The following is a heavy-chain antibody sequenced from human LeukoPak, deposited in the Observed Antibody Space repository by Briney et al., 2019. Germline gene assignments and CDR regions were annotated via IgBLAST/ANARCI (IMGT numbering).Heavy chain of an antibody. CDR3: AKGLREYYGSGSYYNEYYFDH. D-gene: IGHD3-10*01. CDR1: GFTFSSYA. CDR2: ISGSGGST. J-gene: IGHJ4*02. Sequence: GGSLRLSCAASGFTFSSYAMSWVRQAPGKGLEWVSAISGSGGSTYYADSVKGRFTISRDNSKNTLYLQMNSLRAEDTAVYYCAKGLREYYGSGSYYNEYYFDHWGQGTLVTVSS. V-gene: IGHV3-23*01.